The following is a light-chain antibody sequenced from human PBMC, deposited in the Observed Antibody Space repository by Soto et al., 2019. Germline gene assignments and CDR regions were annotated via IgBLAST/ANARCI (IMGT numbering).Light chain of an antibody. V-gene: IGKV1-5*01. CDR2: DAS. CDR1: ESIRTW. CDR3: QQYNTYST. J-gene: IGKJ5*01. Sequence: MTQSPSTVSASIGDRVTITCRASESIRTWLAWYQHKPGKAPKFLIYDASSLASGVPSRFSGSGSGTEFTLTISNLQPDDFATYFCQQYNTYSTFGQGTRLAIK.